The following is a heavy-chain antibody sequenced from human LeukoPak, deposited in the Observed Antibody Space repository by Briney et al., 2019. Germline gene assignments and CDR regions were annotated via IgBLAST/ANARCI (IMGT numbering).Heavy chain of an antibody. Sequence: ASVKLSCKASGYTFTSYYMHWVRQAPGQGLEWLGIINPSGGSTSYAQKFQGRVTMTRDTSTSTVYMELSSLRSEDTAVYYCARPILGSGSLDYWGQGTLVTVSS. CDR2: INPSGGST. J-gene: IGHJ4*02. CDR3: ARPILGSGSLDY. V-gene: IGHV1-46*01. CDR1: GYTFTSYY. D-gene: IGHD3-10*01.